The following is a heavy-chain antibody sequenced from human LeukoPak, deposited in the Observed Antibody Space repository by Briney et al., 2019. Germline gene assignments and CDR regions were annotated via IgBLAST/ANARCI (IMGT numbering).Heavy chain of an antibody. V-gene: IGHV3-23*01. D-gene: IGHD6-19*01. Sequence: GGSLRLSCAASGFTFSSYAMSWVRQAPGKGLGWVSAISGSGGSTYYADSVKGRFTISRDNAKNSLYLQMNSLRAEDTAVYYCAGGYSSGWPIDYWGQGTLVTVSS. CDR2: ISGSGGST. CDR1: GFTFSSYA. CDR3: AGGYSSGWPIDY. J-gene: IGHJ4*02.